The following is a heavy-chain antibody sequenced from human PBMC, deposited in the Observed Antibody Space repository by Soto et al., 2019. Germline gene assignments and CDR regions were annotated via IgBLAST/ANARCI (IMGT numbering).Heavy chain of an antibody. CDR2: INPSGGST. CDR3: ARVNVVVAAMESFDY. CDR1: GCTFTSYY. V-gene: IGHV1-46*01. D-gene: IGHD2-15*01. Sequence: QVQLVQSGAEVKKPGASVKVSCKASGCTFTSYYMHWVRQAPGQGLEWMGIINPSGGSTSYAQKFQGRVTMTRDTSTSTVYMELSSLRSEDTAVYYCARVNVVVAAMESFDYWGQGTLVTVSS. J-gene: IGHJ4*02.